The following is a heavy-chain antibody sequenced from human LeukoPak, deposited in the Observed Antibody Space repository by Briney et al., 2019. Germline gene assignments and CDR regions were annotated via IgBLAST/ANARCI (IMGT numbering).Heavy chain of an antibody. Sequence: SETLSLTCTVSGGSISSYYWSWIRQAPGKGLEWIGYIYYSGSTNYNPSLKSRVTISVDTSKNQFSLKLRSVTVADTAVYYCARDKGDYGDYYWFDPWGQGTLVTVSS. CDR1: GGSISSYY. J-gene: IGHJ5*02. CDR2: IYYSGST. V-gene: IGHV4-59*01. D-gene: IGHD4-17*01. CDR3: ARDKGDYGDYYWFDP.